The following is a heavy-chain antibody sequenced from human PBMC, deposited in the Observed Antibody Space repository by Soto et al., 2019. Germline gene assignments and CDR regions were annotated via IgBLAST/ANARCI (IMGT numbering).Heavy chain of an antibody. CDR2: ISHDGSNG. Sequence: VQLVESGGGVVQPGGSLRLSCAASGFTFSCCGMHWVRQAPGKELEWVAVISHDGSNGYYADSVTGRFTISRDNSKNTLYLQMNSLRVEDTAVYYCAKVGFSGTYSSDYWGQGTLVTVSS. CDR3: AKVGFSGTYSSDY. V-gene: IGHV3-30*18. D-gene: IGHD1-26*01. J-gene: IGHJ4*02. CDR1: GFTFSCCG.